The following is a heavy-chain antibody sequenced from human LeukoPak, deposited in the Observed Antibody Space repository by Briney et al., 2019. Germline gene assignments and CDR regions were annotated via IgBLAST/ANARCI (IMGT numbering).Heavy chain of an antibody. D-gene: IGHD2-21*01. J-gene: IGHJ4*02. CDR2: LFHSGST. CDR1: GASISSYY. Sequence: SETLSLTCSVSGASISSYYWSWIRQPPAKGREWIGYLFHSGSTNYNPSLKSRVTISVDTSKNQFSLKLNSVTAADTAVYYCARAGASYSFDYWGQGTLVTVSS. CDR3: ARAGASYSFDY. V-gene: IGHV4-59*01.